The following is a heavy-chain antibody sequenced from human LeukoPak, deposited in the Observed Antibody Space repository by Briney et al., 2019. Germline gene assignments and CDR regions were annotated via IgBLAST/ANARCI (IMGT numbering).Heavy chain of an antibody. CDR3: AKDRWRDGSSSFDN. J-gene: IGHJ4*02. Sequence: ASVKVSCKASGYTXTTYGINWVRQAPGQGLEWMEWISAYNSNSNYAQKLQGRVTMTTDTSTSTAYMELRSLRSDDTAMYYCAKDRWRDGSSSFDNWGQGTLVTVSS. D-gene: IGHD6-6*01. V-gene: IGHV1-18*01. CDR2: ISAYNSNS. CDR1: GYTXTTYG.